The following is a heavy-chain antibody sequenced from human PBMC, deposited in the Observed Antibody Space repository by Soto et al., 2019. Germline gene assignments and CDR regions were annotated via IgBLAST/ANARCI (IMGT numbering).Heavy chain of an antibody. D-gene: IGHD3-3*01. CDR1: GGTFSSDA. J-gene: IGHJ6*02. V-gene: IGHV1-69*01. CDR3: ARVEIFGVVISYGMDV. Sequence: QVQLVQSGAEVKKPGSSVKVSCKASGGTFSSDAISWVRQAPGQGLEWMGGIIRIFGTANYAQKFQGRVTITADESTSTAYMELSSLRSEDTAVYYCARVEIFGVVISYGMDVWGQGTTVTVSS. CDR2: IIRIFGTA.